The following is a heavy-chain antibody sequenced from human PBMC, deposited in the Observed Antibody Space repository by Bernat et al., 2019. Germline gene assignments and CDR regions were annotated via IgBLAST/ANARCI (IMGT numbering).Heavy chain of an antibody. D-gene: IGHD1-26*01. CDR2: IWYVGSNK. J-gene: IGHJ3*02. CDR1: GFTFSSYG. CDR3: ARSGRPRSSTDAFDI. Sequence: QVQLVESGGGVVQPGRSLRLSCAASGFTFSSYGMHWVRQAPGKGLEWVAVIWYVGSNKYYADSVKGRFTISRDDSKNTLYLQMNSLRAEDTAVYYCARSGRPRSSTDAFDIWGQGTMVTVSS. V-gene: IGHV3-33*01.